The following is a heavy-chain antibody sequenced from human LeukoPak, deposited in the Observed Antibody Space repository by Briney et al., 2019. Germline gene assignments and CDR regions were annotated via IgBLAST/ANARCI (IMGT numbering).Heavy chain of an antibody. V-gene: IGHV3-53*01. CDR1: GFTVSSNY. D-gene: IGHD3-22*01. CDR2: IYSDGST. CDR3: ARDGLTTDYYDSSGPSDYYYYGMDV. Sequence: PGGSLRLSCAASGFTVSSNYISWVRQAPGKGLEWVSIIYSDGSTYYADSVKGRFTISRDNSKNTLYLQMNSLRAEDTAVYYCARDGLTTDYYDSSGPSDYYYYGMDVWGQGTTVTVSS. J-gene: IGHJ6*02.